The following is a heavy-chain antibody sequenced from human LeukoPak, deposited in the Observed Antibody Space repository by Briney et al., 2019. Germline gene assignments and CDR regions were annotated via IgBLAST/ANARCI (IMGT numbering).Heavy chain of an antibody. D-gene: IGHD6-13*01. V-gene: IGHV3-21*06. CDR2: ISSSSKYI. CDR3: ARVSTAVSLAIDY. CDR1: GFNFSDYN. Sequence: KPGGSLRLSCAASGFNFSDYNMNWVRQAPGKGLEWVSVISSSSKYIYYADSVKGRFTISRDNAKNSLYLQMNSLRAEDTAVYYCARVSTAVSLAIDYWGQGTLVTVSS. J-gene: IGHJ4*02.